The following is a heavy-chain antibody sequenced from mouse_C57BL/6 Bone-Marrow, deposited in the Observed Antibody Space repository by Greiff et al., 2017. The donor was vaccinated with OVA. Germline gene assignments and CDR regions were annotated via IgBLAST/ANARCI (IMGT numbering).Heavy chain of an antibody. CDR3: TTSITTVVN. D-gene: IGHD1-1*01. CDR2: IDPENGDT. Sequence: EVKLMESGAELVRPGASVKLSCTASGFNIKDDYMHWVKQRPEQGLEWIGWIDPENGDTEYASKFQGKATITADTSSNTAYLQLSSLTSEDTAVYYCTTSITTVVNWGQGTTLTVSS. J-gene: IGHJ2*01. V-gene: IGHV14-4*01. CDR1: GFNIKDDY.